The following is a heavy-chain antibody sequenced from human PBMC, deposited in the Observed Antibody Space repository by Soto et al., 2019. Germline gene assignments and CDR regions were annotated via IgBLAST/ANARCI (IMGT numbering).Heavy chain of an antibody. D-gene: IGHD3-22*01. CDR1: GGSISSSNW. V-gene: IGHV4-4*02. Sequence: QVQLQESGPGLVKPSGTLSLTCAVSGGSISSSNWWSWVRQPPGKGLEWIGEIYHICNTNYNPSLKSRVTISIDKSKNQFSLKLSSGTAADTAVYYCARDYGSSGSPTIPDAFDIWGQGTMVTVSS. CDR3: ARDYGSSGSPTIPDAFDI. J-gene: IGHJ3*02. CDR2: IYHICNT.